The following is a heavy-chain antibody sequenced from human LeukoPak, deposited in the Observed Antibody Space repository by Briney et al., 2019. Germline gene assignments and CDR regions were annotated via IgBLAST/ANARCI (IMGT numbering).Heavy chain of an antibody. J-gene: IGHJ4*02. D-gene: IGHD1-26*01. CDR1: GGSISSYY. CDR2: IYYSGST. V-gene: IGHV4-59*08. CDR3: ARLLGATGYYFDY. Sequence: SETLSLTCTVSGGSISSYYWSWIRQPPGKGLEWIGYIYYSGSTNYNPSLKSRVTISVDTSKNQFSLKLSSVTAADTAVYYCARLLGATGYYFDYWGQGTLVTVSS.